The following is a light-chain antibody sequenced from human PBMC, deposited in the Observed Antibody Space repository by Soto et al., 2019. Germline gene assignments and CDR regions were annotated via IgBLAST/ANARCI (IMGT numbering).Light chain of an antibody. CDR2: GAS. J-gene: IGKJ1*01. Sequence: ETLMTQSPATLSVSPGERANLSCRASQSVSDYLAWYQQRPGQAPRLLIFGASTRATGFPARFSGSGSGTEFTLTISSLQSEDFAVYYCQQYKDWPHTFGQGTKVDIK. CDR3: QQYKDWPHT. V-gene: IGKV3-15*01. CDR1: QSVSDY.